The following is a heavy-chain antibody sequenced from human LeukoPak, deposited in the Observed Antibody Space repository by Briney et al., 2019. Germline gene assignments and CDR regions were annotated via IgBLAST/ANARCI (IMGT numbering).Heavy chain of an antibody. V-gene: IGHV1-2*02. CDR1: GYTFTGYY. CDR3: ARVRLRYYYYMDV. J-gene: IGHJ6*03. Sequence: ASVKVSCKASGYTFTGYYMHWVRQAPGQGLEWMGWVNPNSGGTNYAQKFQGRVTMTRDTSISTAYMELSRLRSDDTAVYYCARVRLRYYYYMDVWGKGTTVTVSS. D-gene: IGHD6-25*01. CDR2: VNPNSGGT.